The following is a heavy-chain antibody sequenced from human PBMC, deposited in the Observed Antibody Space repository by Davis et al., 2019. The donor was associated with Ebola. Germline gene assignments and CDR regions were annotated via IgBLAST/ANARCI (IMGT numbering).Heavy chain of an antibody. CDR3: AKDVGQWLPPFDY. Sequence: GGSLRLSCAASGFTFNNYGMNWVRQAPGKGLEWVAGISDSGVSKHYADSVKGRFTISRDNSRNTLSLQMNSLRAEDTAVYYCAKDVGQWLPPFDYWGQGTLVTVSS. J-gene: IGHJ4*02. V-gene: IGHV3-23*01. D-gene: IGHD6-19*01. CDR2: ISDSGVSK. CDR1: GFTFNNYG.